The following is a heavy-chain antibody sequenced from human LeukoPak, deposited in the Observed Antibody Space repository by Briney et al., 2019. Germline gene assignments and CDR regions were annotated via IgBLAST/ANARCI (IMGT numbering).Heavy chain of an antibody. J-gene: IGHJ6*03. CDR2: IIPIFGTA. CDR1: GGTFSSSA. Sequence: SVKVSCKASGGTFSSSAISWVRQAPGQGLEWMGGIIPIFGTANYAQKFQGRVTITTDESTSTAYMELSSLRSEDTAVYYCAIVVVIHYYYYYYMDVWGKGTTVTVSS. CDR3: AIVVVIHYYYYYYMDV. V-gene: IGHV1-69*05. D-gene: IGHD3-22*01.